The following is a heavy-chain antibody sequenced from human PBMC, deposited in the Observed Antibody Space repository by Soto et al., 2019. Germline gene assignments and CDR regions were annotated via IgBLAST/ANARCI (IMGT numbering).Heavy chain of an antibody. Sequence: GGSLRLSCAASGFTFSSYGMHWVRQAPGKGLEWVAVISYDGSNKYYADSVKGRFTISRDNSKNTLYLQMNSLGAEDTAVYYCAKDDEYQLLSPLDYWGQGTLVTVSS. CDR3: AKDDEYQLLSPLDY. J-gene: IGHJ4*02. CDR1: GFTFSSYG. CDR2: ISYDGSNK. D-gene: IGHD2-2*01. V-gene: IGHV3-30*18.